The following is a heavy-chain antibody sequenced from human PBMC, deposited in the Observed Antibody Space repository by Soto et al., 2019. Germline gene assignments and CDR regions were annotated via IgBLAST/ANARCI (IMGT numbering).Heavy chain of an antibody. J-gene: IGHJ6*03. Sequence: EVQLLESGGGLVQPGGSLRLSCVVSGFTFGSYAMSWVRQAPEKGPEWVAILGGNGITTYYEYPVKGRFTISGDKSKSTLFMQMSSLRADDTGVYYSSKAISHRLNFFYYMDVWGRGTAVTVSS. CDR3: SKAISHRLNFFYYMDV. V-gene: IGHV3-23*01. CDR2: LGGNGITT. CDR1: GFTFGSYA. D-gene: IGHD2-21*01.